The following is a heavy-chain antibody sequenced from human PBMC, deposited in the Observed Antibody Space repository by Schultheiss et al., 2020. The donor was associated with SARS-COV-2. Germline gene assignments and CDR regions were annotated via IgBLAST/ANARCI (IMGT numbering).Heavy chain of an antibody. CDR3: ARDQKGSAWALDH. CDR1: GFTFSSYS. D-gene: IGHD6-19*01. J-gene: IGHJ4*02. V-gene: IGHV3-21*01. Sequence: GESLKISCAASGFTFSSYSMNWVRQAPGKGLEWVSSISSSSSYIYYADSVKGRFTISRDNSKNTLYLQMNSLRPEDAAIYYCARDQKGSAWALDHWGQGTLVTVSS. CDR2: ISSSSSYI.